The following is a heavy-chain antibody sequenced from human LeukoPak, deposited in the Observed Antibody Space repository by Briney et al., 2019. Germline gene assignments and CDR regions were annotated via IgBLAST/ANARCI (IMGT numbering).Heavy chain of an antibody. D-gene: IGHD4-17*01. Sequence: SQTLSLTCAVSGGSISSGGYSWSWIRQPPGKGLEWIGYIYHSGSTYYNPSLKSRVTISVDRSKNQFSLKLNSVTAADTAVYYCARDRYGDHTYFDYWGQGTLVTVSS. V-gene: IGHV4-30-2*01. CDR2: IYHSGST. J-gene: IGHJ4*02. CDR1: GGSISSGGYS. CDR3: ARDRYGDHTYFDY.